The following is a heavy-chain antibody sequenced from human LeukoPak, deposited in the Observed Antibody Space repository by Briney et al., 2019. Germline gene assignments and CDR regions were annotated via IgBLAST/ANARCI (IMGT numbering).Heavy chain of an antibody. CDR2: INPNSGGT. Sequence: ASVKVSCKVSGYTLTELSMHWVRQAPGQGLEWLGWINPNSGGTNYAQTFQGRVTMTRDTSISTAYMELSRLRSDDTAVYYCARPRGYSGYDWRLFDYWGQGTLVNVSS. J-gene: IGHJ4*02. CDR3: ARPRGYSGYDWRLFDY. V-gene: IGHV1-2*02. CDR1: GYTLTELS. D-gene: IGHD5-12*01.